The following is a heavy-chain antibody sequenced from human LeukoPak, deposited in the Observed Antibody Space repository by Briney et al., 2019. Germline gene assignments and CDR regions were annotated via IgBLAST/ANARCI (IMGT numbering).Heavy chain of an antibody. J-gene: IGHJ4*02. D-gene: IGHD6-19*01. CDR1: GITFSSYA. V-gene: IGHV1-69*04. CDR3: AKDGDSSSGHCDY. CDR2: IIPMLGLT. Sequence: SVKVSCKTSGITFSSYAMSWVRQAPGQGLEWMGRIIPMLGLTDYAQKFQGRVTITADTSTRTVYMELTSLTSEDTAVYYCAKDGDSSSGHCDYWGQGTLVTVSS.